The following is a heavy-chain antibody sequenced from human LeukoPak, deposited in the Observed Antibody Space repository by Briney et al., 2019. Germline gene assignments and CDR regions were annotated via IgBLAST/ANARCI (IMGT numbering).Heavy chain of an antibody. J-gene: IGHJ5*02. CDR3: ARAIHCSGGSCYSFWFDP. CDR2: INHSGST. CDR1: GGSFSGYY. V-gene: IGHV4-34*01. Sequence: SETLSLTCAVYGGSFSGYYWSWIRQPPGKGLEWMGEINHSGSTNYNPSLKSRVTISVDTSKNQFSLKLSSVTAADTAVYYCARAIHCSGGSCYSFWFDPWGQGTLVTVSS. D-gene: IGHD2-15*01.